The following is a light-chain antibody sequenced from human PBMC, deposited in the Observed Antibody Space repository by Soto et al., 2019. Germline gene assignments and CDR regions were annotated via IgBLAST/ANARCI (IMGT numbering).Light chain of an antibody. CDR2: DAC. CDR1: HDISNY. J-gene: IGKJ4*01. CDR3: KQDDNIPIT. V-gene: IGKV1-33*01. Sequence: IQMTRYPSSLSASVGDRVTITCQASHDISNYLNRYQQKPGIAPKVLIYDACHLETGVPSRFRGSGSGTVFIFTISSLQPDDIAKYYWKQDDNIPITLGGGTKVDI.